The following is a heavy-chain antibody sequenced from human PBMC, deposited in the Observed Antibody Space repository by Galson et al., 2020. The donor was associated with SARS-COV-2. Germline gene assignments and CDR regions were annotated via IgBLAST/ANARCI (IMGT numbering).Heavy chain of an antibody. CDR2: INHSGST. J-gene: IGHJ4*02. CDR3: ARAVFLARGYSYGYVY. D-gene: IGHD5-18*01. CDR1: GGSFSGYY. V-gene: IGHV4-34*01. Sequence: SQTLSLTCAVYGGSFSGYYWSWIRQPPGKGLEWIGEINHSGSTNYNPSLKSRVTISVDTSKNQFSLKLSSVTAADTAVYYCARAVFLARGYSYGYVYWGQGTLVTVSS.